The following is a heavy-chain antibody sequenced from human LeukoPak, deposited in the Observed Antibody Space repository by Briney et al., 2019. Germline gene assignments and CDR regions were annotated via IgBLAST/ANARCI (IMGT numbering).Heavy chain of an antibody. CDR3: VREDTPATANY. CDR2: LSGSGGMT. V-gene: IGHV3-23*01. CDR1: GFTISTYA. D-gene: IGHD2-21*02. Sequence: GGSLRLSCAASGFTISTYAMSWVRQAPGKGLEWVSGLSGSGGMTYYADSVTGRFTISRDNSKDTLFLQMHSLRPGDTAVYYCVREDTPATANYWGQGTLVTISS. J-gene: IGHJ4*02.